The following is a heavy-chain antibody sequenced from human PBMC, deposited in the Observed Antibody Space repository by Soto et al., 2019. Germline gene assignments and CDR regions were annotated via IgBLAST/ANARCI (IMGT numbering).Heavy chain of an antibody. CDR1: GYSLATYW. CDR3: ARLGDCSGGSCFSRYYYHGMDV. Sequence: SGESLKISCKSSGYSLATYWITWVRQMPGKGLEWMGRIDPSDSYINYSPSFQGRVTSSADKALNTAYLQWSSREDSANAMYYCARLGDCSGGSCFSRYYYHGMDVWGQGTTVSLSS. D-gene: IGHD2-15*01. J-gene: IGHJ6*02. V-gene: IGHV5-10-1*01. CDR2: IDPSDSYI.